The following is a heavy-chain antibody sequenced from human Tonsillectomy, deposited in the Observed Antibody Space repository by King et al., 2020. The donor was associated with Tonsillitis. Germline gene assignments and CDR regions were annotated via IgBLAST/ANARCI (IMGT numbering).Heavy chain of an antibody. CDR3: AKPRESPSYYFDY. J-gene: IGHJ4*02. CDR1: GFTFRSYA. D-gene: IGHD2/OR15-2a*01. CDR2: ISGSGGST. V-gene: IGHV3-23*04. Sequence: VQLVESGGGLVQPGGSLRLSCAASGFTFRSYAMSWVRQAPGKGLEWVSTISGSGGSTYYADSVKGRCTISRDNSKNTLYLRMNSLRAEDTAVYFCAKPRESPSYYFDYWGQGTLVTVSS.